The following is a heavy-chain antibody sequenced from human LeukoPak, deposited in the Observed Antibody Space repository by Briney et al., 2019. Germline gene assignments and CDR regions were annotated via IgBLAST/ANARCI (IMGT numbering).Heavy chain of an antibody. CDR1: GGTFSSYA. V-gene: IGHV1-69*05. D-gene: IGHD6-25*01. Sequence: SVKVSCKASGGTFSSYAISWVRQAPGQGLEWMGRIIPIFATANYPQKFQGRVTINTGESTSAAYMDLSRLRSEDTAVYYCARERLAGDAFDIWGQGTMVAVSA. CDR3: ARERLAGDAFDI. J-gene: IGHJ3*02. CDR2: IIPIFATA.